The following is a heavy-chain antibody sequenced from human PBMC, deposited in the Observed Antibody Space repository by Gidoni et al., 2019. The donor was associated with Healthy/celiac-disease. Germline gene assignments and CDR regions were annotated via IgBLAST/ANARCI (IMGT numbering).Heavy chain of an antibody. CDR3: ARGAVYRSYGDEIWFDP. Sequence: GGTFSSYAISWVRQAPGQGLEWMGGIIPIFGTANYAQKFQGRVTITADESTSTAYMELSSRRSEETAVYYCARGAVYRSYGDEIWFDPWGQGTLVTVSS. J-gene: IGHJ5*02. D-gene: IGHD4-17*01. CDR1: GGTFSSYA. CDR2: IIPIFGTA. V-gene: IGHV1-69*01.